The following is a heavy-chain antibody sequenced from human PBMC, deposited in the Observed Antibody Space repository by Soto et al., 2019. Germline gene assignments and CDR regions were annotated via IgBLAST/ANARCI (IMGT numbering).Heavy chain of an antibody. CDR1: GFTFSSYG. CDR3: AREAPTYSSSWVFDY. CDR2: IWYDGSNK. Sequence: PGGSLRLSCAASGFTFSSYGMHWVRQAPGKGLGWVAVIWYDGSNKYYADSVKGRFTISRDNSKNTLYLQMNSLRAEDTAVYYCAREAPTYSSSWVFDYWGQGTLVTVSS. V-gene: IGHV3-33*01. J-gene: IGHJ4*02. D-gene: IGHD6-13*01.